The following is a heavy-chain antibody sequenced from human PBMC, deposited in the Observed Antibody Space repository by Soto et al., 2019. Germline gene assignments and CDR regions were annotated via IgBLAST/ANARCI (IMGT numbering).Heavy chain of an antibody. Sequence: VASVKVSCKASGYTFTSYDINWVRQATGQGLEWLGWMNPNSGNTAYAQKFQGRVTMTRNTSISTAYMELSSLRSEDMAVYYCARERNWFDPWGQGTLVTVSS. CDR3: ARERNWFDP. J-gene: IGHJ5*02. V-gene: IGHV1-8*01. CDR2: MNPNSGNT. CDR1: GYTFTSYD.